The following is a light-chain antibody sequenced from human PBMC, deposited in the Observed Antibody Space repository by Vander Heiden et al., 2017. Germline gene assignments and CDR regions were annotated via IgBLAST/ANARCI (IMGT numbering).Light chain of an antibody. Sequence: IQLTQPPSSLSASVGDRVTITCRASQSISSYLNWNQQKPGKAPKLLIYAGSSLQSGVPSRFSGSGSGTDFTLTISRLQPEDFATYYCQQRDSTPSTFGQGTKLEIK. J-gene: IGKJ2*01. CDR3: QQRDSTPST. V-gene: IGKV1-39*01. CDR1: QSISSY. CDR2: AGS.